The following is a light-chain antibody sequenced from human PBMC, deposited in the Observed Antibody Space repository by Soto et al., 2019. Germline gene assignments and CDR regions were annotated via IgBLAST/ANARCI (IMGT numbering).Light chain of an antibody. CDR3: AAWDDSLSGVV. V-gene: IGLV1-44*01. J-gene: IGLJ2*01. CDR2: SNN. Sequence: QSVLTQPPSASGTPGQRVTISCSGSNSNIGSNTANWYQQLPGTAPKLLMYSNNQRPSGVPDRFSGSKSGTSASLAIRGLQSEDEADYYCAAWDDSLSGVVFGGGTKVTVL. CDR1: NSNIGSNT.